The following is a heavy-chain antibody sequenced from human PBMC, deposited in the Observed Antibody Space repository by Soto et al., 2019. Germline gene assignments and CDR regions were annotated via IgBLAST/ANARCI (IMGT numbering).Heavy chain of an antibody. CDR2: ISYDGSNK. CDR1: GFIFSSYG. D-gene: IGHD3-22*01. Sequence: LRLACAASGFIFSSYGMHWVRQAPGKGLEWVAVISYDGSNKYYADSVKGRFTISRDNSKNTLYLQMKSLRAEDTAVYYCAKDRASSGSGGYYYYYGMDVWGQGTAVTVSS. CDR3: AKDRASSGSGGYYYYYGMDV. J-gene: IGHJ6*02. V-gene: IGHV3-30*18.